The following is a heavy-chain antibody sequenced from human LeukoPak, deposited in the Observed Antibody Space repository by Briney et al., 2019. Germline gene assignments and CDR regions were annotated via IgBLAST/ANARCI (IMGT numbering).Heavy chain of an antibody. CDR1: GFTFSDYW. J-gene: IGHJ4*02. Sequence: PGGSLRHSCAASGFTFSDYWMTWVRQAPGKGPEWVANIKQDGSEKYYVDSVRGRFTISRDNAKNSLFLQMNSLRVEDTAVYYCARRGGSSSRRSPIDYWGQGTLVTVSS. CDR3: ARRGGSSSRRSPIDY. V-gene: IGHV3-7*01. D-gene: IGHD6-6*01. CDR2: IKQDGSEK.